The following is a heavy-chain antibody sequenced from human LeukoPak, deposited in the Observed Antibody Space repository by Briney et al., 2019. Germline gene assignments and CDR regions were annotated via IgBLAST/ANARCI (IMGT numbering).Heavy chain of an antibody. D-gene: IGHD2-2*01. CDR1: GYTFTSYS. CDR3: VRDRYCSSSSCNPAARGYFLY. V-gene: IGHV1-18*01. CDR2: ISAYNANT. J-gene: IGHJ1*01. Sequence: EASVKVSCKASGYTFTSYSFSWVRQAPGQGLEWTGWISAYNANTDYAQKVQGRVTMTTDTSTSTAYMELRSLRSDDTAMYYCVRDRYCSSSSCNPAARGYFLYWGQGTLVTVSS.